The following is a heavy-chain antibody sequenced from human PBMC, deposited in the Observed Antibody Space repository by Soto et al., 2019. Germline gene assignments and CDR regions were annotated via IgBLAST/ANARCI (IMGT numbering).Heavy chain of an antibody. J-gene: IGHJ5*02. Sequence: GASVKVSCKASGGTFSSYAISWVRQAPGQGLEWMGGIIPIFGTANYAQKFQGRVTITADESTSTAYMELSSLRSEDTAVYYCAREWGDIVVVTAIPDNCFDPWGQATLVTVS. V-gene: IGHV1-69*13. CDR1: GGTFSSYA. D-gene: IGHD2-21*02. CDR2: IIPIFGTA. CDR3: AREWGDIVVVTAIPDNCFDP.